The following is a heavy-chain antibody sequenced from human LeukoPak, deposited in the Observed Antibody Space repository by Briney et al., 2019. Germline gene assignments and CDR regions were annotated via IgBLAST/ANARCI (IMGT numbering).Heavy chain of an antibody. V-gene: IGHV1-2*02. CDR3: ARSCIIVAGPMDY. J-gene: IGHJ4*02. D-gene: IGHD6-19*01. Sequence: ASVKVSCKASGYTFTGYYIQWARQAPGQGLEWMGWINPNSGGTNYAQKFQGRVTMTSDTSISTAYMELRSLRSDDTAMYYCARSCIIVAGPMDYWGLGTLVTVSS. CDR2: INPNSGGT. CDR1: GYTFTGYY.